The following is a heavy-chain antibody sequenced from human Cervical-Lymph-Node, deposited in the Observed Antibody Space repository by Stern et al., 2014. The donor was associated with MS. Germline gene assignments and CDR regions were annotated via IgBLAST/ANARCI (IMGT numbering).Heavy chain of an antibody. Sequence: QVQLVESGGGVVQPGRSLRLSCAASGFTFSDYALHWVRQAPGKGLAWVAVLSYDGSNKYFADSVKGRFAISRDNSKNTLYLQMNSLRTEDTAVYYCAKAGCSSSSCYTNCWGQGTLVTVSS. CDR2: LSYDGSNK. CDR3: AKAGCSSSSCYTNC. CDR1: GFTFSDYA. V-gene: IGHV3-30*18. J-gene: IGHJ4*02. D-gene: IGHD2-2*02.